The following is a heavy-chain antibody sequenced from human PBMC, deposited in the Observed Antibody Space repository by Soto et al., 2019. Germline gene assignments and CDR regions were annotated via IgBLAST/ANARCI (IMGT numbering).Heavy chain of an antibody. V-gene: IGHV3-33*01. J-gene: IGHJ4*02. Sequence: QVQLVESGGGVVQPGRSLRLACAASGFTFSSYGMHWVRQAPGKGLEWVAVIWYDGSNKYYADSVKGRFTISRDNYKNPLYLQMNSLRAVDTAVYYCASPRDGYNSGIDYWGQGTLVTVSS. CDR3: ASPRDGYNSGIDY. CDR2: IWYDGSNK. D-gene: IGHD5-12*01. CDR1: GFTFSSYG.